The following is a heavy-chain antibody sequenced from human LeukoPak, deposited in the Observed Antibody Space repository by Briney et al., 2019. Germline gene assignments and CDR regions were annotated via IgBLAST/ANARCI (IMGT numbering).Heavy chain of an antibody. J-gene: IGHJ4*02. D-gene: IGHD6-13*01. CDR1: GYTFTSYD. CDR3: ARSLAAAGFGFDY. CDR2: MNPNSGNT. Sequence: ASVKVSCKTSGYTFTSYDINWVRQATGQGLEWMGWMNPNSGNTGYAQKFQGRVTMTRNTSISTAYMELSSLRSEDTAVYYCARSLAAAGFGFDYWGQGTLVTVSS. V-gene: IGHV1-8*01.